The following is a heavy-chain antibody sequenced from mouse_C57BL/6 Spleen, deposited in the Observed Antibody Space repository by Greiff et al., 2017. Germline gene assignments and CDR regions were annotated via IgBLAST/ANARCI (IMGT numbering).Heavy chain of an antibody. J-gene: IGHJ3*01. V-gene: IGHV1-59*01. CDR3: AGTAQATDWFAY. Sequence: VQLQQPGAELVRPGTSVKLSCKASGYTFTSYWMHWVKQRPGQGLEWIGVIDPSDSYTNYNQKFKGKATLTVDTSSSTAYMQLSSLTSEDSAVYYCAGTAQATDWFAYWGQGTLVTVSA. CDR2: IDPSDSYT. CDR1: GYTFTSYW. D-gene: IGHD3-2*02.